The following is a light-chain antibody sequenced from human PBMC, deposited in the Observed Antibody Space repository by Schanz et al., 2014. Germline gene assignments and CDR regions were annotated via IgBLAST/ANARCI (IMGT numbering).Light chain of an antibody. CDR2: DVS. CDR3: SSYTSSSTVV. J-gene: IGLJ2*01. V-gene: IGLV2-14*03. Sequence: QSALTQPRSVSGSPGQSVTISCTGTSSDVGGYNYVSWYQHHPGKVPKLMIYDVSNRPSGVSNRFSGSKSGNTASLTISGLRAEDEADYYCSSYTSSSTVVFGGGTKLTVL. CDR1: SSDVGGYNY.